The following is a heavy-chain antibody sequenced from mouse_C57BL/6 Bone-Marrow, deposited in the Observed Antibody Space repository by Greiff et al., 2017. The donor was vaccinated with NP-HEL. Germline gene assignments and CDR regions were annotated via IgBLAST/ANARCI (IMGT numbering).Heavy chain of an antibody. Sequence: VQLQQPGAELVKPGASVKLSCKASGYTFTSYWMHWVKQRPGQGLEWIGMIHPNSGSTNYNEKFKSKATLTVDKSSSTAYMQLSSLTSEDSAVYYCAGDYDGYYNWYFDVWGTGTTVTVSS. J-gene: IGHJ1*03. D-gene: IGHD2-3*01. CDR2: IHPNSGST. V-gene: IGHV1-64*01. CDR3: AGDYDGYYNWYFDV. CDR1: GYTFTSYW.